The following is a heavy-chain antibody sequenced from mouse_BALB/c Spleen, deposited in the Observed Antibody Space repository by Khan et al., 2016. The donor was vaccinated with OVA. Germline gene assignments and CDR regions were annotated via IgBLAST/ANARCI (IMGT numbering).Heavy chain of an antibody. CDR1: GFNIQDYY. CDR3: ARAGYSPWFAY. Sequence: EVKLEESGAELVRPGALVKLSCKASGFNIQDYYIHWVKQRPEQGLEWIGWIDPENGNTIYDPKFQGKANITADTSSNTAYLHFSSLTSEDTAVYYCARAGYSPWFAYWGQGTLVTVSA. J-gene: IGHJ3*01. D-gene: IGHD2-3*01. V-gene: IGHV14-1*02. CDR2: IDPENGNT.